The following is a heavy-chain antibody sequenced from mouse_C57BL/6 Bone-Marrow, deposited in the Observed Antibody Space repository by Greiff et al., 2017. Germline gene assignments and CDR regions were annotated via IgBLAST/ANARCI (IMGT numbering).Heavy chain of an antibody. CDR1: GYTFTSYW. CDR3: ARGYDVFAY. D-gene: IGHD2-2*01. V-gene: IGHV1-64*01. J-gene: IGHJ3*01. CDR2: IHPNSGST. Sequence: QVQLQQPGAELVTPGASVKLSCQASGYTFTSYWMHWVKQRPGQGLEWIGMIHPNSGSTNYNEKFKSKATLTVDKSSSTAYMQLSSLTSEDSAVYYCARGYDVFAYWGQGTLVTVSA.